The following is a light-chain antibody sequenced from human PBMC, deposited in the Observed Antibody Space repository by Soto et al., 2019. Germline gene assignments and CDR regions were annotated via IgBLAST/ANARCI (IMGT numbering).Light chain of an antibody. CDR3: ETWDSNTRV. V-gene: IGLV4-60*02. CDR2: LEGSGGY. CDR1: SGHSSYI. Sequence: QSVLTQSSSASASLGSSVKLTCTLSSGHSSYIIAWHQQQPGKAPRYLMKLEGSGGYNKGSGVPDRFSGSSSGADRYLIISNLQFEDEADYYCETWDSNTRVFGGGTKLTVL. J-gene: IGLJ3*02.